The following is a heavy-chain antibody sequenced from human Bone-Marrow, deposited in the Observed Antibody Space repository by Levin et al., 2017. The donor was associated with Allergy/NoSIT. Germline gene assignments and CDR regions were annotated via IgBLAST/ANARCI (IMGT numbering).Heavy chain of an antibody. CDR3: ARVGDIVAVYVFDL. D-gene: IGHD5-12*01. Sequence: GESLKISCVASGFTFSSYPMHWVRQAPGKGPEWVAVVSNTGSTKYYADSVKGRFSISRDNSNNTLYLQMNSLRAEDTAVYYCARVGDIVAVYVFDLWGPGTLVTVSS. CDR2: VSNTGSTK. CDR1: GFTFSSYP. V-gene: IGHV3-30*04. J-gene: IGHJ4*02.